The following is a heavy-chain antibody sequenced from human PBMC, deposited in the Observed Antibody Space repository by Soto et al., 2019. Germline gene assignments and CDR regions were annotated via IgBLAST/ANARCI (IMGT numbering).Heavy chain of an antibody. D-gene: IGHD4-17*01. CDR1: GFTFSTYS. J-gene: IGHJ4*02. CDR3: TTTTVTSDFHF. CDR2: ISSGSRDI. V-gene: IGHV3-21*01. Sequence: EVQLVESGGGLVKPGGSLRLSCAASGFTFSTYSMNWVRQAPGKGLEWVSSISSGSRDIYYADSVKGRFAISRDNAKNSLYLQMNSLRVEDTAVYYCTTTTVTSDFHFWGLEALVTVSS.